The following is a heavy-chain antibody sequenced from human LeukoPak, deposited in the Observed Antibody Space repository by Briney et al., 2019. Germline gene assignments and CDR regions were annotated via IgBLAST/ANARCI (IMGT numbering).Heavy chain of an antibody. CDR3: ARVDDYDSSGYPLDV. CDR2: ISSSGSTI. Sequence: PGRSLRLSCAASGFTFSDYYMSWIRQAPGKGLEWVSYISSSGSTIYYADSVKGRFTISRDNAKNSLYLQMNSLRAEDTAVYYCARVDDYDSSGYPLDVWGQGTTVTVSS. V-gene: IGHV3-11*01. CDR1: GFTFSDYY. J-gene: IGHJ6*02. D-gene: IGHD3-22*01.